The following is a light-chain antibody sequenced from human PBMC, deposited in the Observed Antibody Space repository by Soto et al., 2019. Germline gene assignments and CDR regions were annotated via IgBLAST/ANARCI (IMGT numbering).Light chain of an antibody. Sequence: QSVLTQPASVSGSPGQSITISCTGTSSDFGNYNLVSWYQQHPGKVPKLILFEVNKRPSGVSGRFSGSKSGNTASLTISGLRAEDEADYYCTSYTNSNTYVFGTGTKVTVL. CDR1: SSDFGNYNL. J-gene: IGLJ1*01. CDR3: TSYTNSNTYV. CDR2: EVN. V-gene: IGLV2-14*02.